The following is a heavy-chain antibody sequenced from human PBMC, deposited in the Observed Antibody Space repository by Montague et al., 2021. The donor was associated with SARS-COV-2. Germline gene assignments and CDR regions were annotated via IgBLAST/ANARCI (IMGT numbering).Heavy chain of an antibody. V-gene: IGHV3-48*03. CDR1: GFIFSSYE. D-gene: IGHD3-22*01. CDR2: ISNSGDTK. CDR3: ARAGEDYYYDSSGFLY. Sequence: SLRLSYEAFGFIFSSYEMNWVRQAPGKGLEWVSYISNSGDTKYYXDSXKGRFTISRDNAKNSLYLQMSSLRAEDTAVYYCARAGEDYYYDSSGFLYWGQGILVTVSS. J-gene: IGHJ4*02.